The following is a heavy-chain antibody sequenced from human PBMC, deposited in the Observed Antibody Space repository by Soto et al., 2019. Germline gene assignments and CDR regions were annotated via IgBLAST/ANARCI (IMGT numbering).Heavy chain of an antibody. Sequence: EVQLVESGGGLVKPGWSLRLSCRTSGFAFGDFAMTWFRQATGKGLEWVGVITSNKYGGTTEYAASVKGRFSISRDDSKSMAYLDMLSQKTEYPSVYYWSRLPPRRNSVYEFTSDVFGQGRTVSVS. D-gene: IGHD5-12*01. J-gene: IGHJ6*02. CDR3: SRLPPRRNSVYEFTSDV. CDR2: ITSNKYGGTT. V-gene: IGHV3-49*05. CDR1: GFAFGDFA.